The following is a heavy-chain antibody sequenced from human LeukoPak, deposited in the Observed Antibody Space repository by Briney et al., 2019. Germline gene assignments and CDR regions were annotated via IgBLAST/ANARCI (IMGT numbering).Heavy chain of an antibody. CDR1: GFTVSSNY. D-gene: IGHD2-2*01. J-gene: IGHJ6*03. CDR2: ISSSSSYI. CDR3: ARDFTVVPAANYYYMDV. Sequence: GGSLRLSCAASGFTVSSNYMSWVRQAPGKGLEWVSSISSSSSYIYYADSGKGRFTISRDNAKNSLYLQMNSLRAEDTAVYYCARDFTVVPAANYYYMDVWGKGTTVTVSS. V-gene: IGHV3-21*01.